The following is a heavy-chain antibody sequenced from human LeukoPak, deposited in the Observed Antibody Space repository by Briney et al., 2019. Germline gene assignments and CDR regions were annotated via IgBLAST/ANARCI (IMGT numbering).Heavy chain of an antibody. CDR2: IYYSGST. J-gene: IGHJ4*02. CDR3: ARGEDGYFDY. Sequence: PSQTLSLTCTVSGGSISNGGYYWSWIRQHPGKGLEWIGYIYYSGSTYYNPSLKSRVTISVDTSKNQFSLKLSSVTAADTAVYYCARGEDGYFDYWGQGTLVTVSS. CDR1: GGSISNGGYY. V-gene: IGHV4-31*03.